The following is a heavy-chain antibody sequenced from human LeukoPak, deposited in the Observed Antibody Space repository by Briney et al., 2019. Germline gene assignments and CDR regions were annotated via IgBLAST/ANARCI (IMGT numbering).Heavy chain of an antibody. CDR3: AREAEGGYFDY. Sequence: GSVKVSCKATGYTFTGYYMHWVRQTPGQGLEWMGWINPNSGGTNYAQKFQGWVTMTRDTSISTAYMELSRLRSDDTAVYYCAREAEGGYFDYWGQGTLVTVSS. V-gene: IGHV1-2*04. D-gene: IGHD3-16*01. CDR2: INPNSGGT. CDR1: GYTFTGYY. J-gene: IGHJ4*02.